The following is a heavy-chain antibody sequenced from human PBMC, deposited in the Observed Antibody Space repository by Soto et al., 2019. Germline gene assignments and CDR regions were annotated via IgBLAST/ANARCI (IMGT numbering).Heavy chain of an antibody. CDR3: ARAPSDSDLHLAFDY. CDR2: IYTDSTT. V-gene: IGHV3-66*01. J-gene: IGHJ4*02. Sequence: GSLRLSCAGSGFSVSGSYMSWVRQAPGKGLEWVSVIYTDSTTYYADSVKGRFTLSRDTSKSTLYLQMNSLRAEDTAVYYCARAPSDSDLHLAFDYWGQGTLVTVSS. CDR1: GFSVSGSY. D-gene: IGHD3-3*01.